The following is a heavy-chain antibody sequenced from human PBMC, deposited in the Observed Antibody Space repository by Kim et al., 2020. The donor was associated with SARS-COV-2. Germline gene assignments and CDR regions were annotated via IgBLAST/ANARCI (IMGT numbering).Heavy chain of an antibody. CDR1: GLIFSRYA. J-gene: IGHJ3*02. V-gene: IGHV3-23*01. CDR2: IRASGGGT. Sequence: GGSLRLSCAASGLIFSRYAMGWLRQAPGKGLEWVSSIRASGGGTQYADSVKGRFTISRDNSKNTLYLEMNNLGADDTALYFCARDPNGDYFGTFAIWGRG. CDR3: ARDPNGDYFGTFAI. D-gene: IGHD4-17*01.